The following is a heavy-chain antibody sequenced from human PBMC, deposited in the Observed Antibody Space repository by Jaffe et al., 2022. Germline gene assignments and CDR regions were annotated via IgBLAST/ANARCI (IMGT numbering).Heavy chain of an antibody. CDR3: ATEASFRFDH. J-gene: IGHJ4*02. CDR1: GFMFSGYW. CDR2: INPDGSGK. D-gene: IGHD3-16*01. Sequence: EVQLVDSGGGLVQPGGSLRLSCAASGFMFSGYWMSWVRQAPGKGLEWVAKINPDGSGKNYVDSVKGRFTISRDNAKNSLYLQMNSLRVDDTAVYYCATEASFRFDHWGQGTLVTVSS. V-gene: IGHV3-7*01.